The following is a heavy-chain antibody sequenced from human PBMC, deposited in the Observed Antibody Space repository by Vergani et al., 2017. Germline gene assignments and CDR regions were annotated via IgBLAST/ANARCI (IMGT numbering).Heavy chain of an antibody. CDR3: AKDTFFYGSGSYYVY. D-gene: IGHD3-10*01. CDR1: GFTFSSYA. V-gene: IGHV3-23*01. J-gene: IGHJ4*02. CDR2: ISGSGGST. Sequence: EVQLLESGGGLVQPGGSLRLSCAASGFTFSSYAMSWVRQAPGKGREWVSAISGSGGSTYYADSVKGRFTISRDNSKNTLYLQMNSLRDEDTAVYYCAKDTFFYGSGSYYVYWGQGSLVTVSS.